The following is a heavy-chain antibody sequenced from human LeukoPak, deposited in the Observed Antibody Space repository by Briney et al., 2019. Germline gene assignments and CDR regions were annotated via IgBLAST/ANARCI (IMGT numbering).Heavy chain of an antibody. CDR3: AREVWGGSGSRGAYYFDY. J-gene: IGHJ4*02. CDR1: GGSISSGSYY. CDR2: IYTSGST. D-gene: IGHD3-10*01. V-gene: IGHV4-61*02. Sequence: PSQTLSLTCTVSGGSISSGSYYWSWIRQPAGKGLEWIGRIYTSGSTNYNPSLKSRVTISVDTSKNQFSLKLSSVTAADTAVYYCAREVWGGSGSRGAYYFDYWGQGTLVTVSS.